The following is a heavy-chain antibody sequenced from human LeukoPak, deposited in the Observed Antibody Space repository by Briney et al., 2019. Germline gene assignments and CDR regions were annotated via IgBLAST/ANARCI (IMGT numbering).Heavy chain of an antibody. CDR2: INYSGNT. V-gene: IGHV4-39*01. CDR3: ARYSGYDPRWWFDP. D-gene: IGHD5-12*01. Sequence: SETLSLTCTVSGGSISSRSFYWGWIRQPPGKGLEWIGNINYSGNTQYNPSLKSRVTISVDTSKNQFSLKLSSVTAAGTAVYYCARYSGYDPRWWFDPWGQGTLVTVSS. J-gene: IGHJ5*02. CDR1: GGSISSRSFY.